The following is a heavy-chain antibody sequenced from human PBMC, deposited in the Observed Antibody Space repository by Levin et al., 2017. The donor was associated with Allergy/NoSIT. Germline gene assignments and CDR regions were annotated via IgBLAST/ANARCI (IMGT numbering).Heavy chain of an antibody. CDR1: GFTFGDYA. V-gene: IGHV3-49*03. D-gene: IGHD6-6*01. CDR2: LRSIRHGGTS. Sequence: GGSLRLSCTASGFTFGDYAMSWFRQAPGKGLEWVAFLRSIRHGGTSEYAASVKGRFIISRDDAKSIAYLQMNSLKIEDTAMYYCTRDIAARHWFDPWGQGTQVTVSS. J-gene: IGHJ5*02. CDR3: TRDIAARHWFDP.